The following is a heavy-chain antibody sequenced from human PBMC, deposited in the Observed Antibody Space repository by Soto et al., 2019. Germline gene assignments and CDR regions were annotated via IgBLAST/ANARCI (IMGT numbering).Heavy chain of an antibody. J-gene: IGHJ4*02. Sequence: QVQLVESGGGVVQPGRSLRLSCAASGFTFSSYGMHWVRQAPGKGLEWVAVISYDGSNTYYSDSVKGRFTISRDNSKNTLYLQMNSLRAEDTAVYYCAKSEKRLTRVYFDYWGQGALVTVSS. CDR3: AKSEKRLTRVYFDY. D-gene: IGHD3-9*01. CDR1: GFTFSSYG. CDR2: ISYDGSNT. V-gene: IGHV3-30*18.